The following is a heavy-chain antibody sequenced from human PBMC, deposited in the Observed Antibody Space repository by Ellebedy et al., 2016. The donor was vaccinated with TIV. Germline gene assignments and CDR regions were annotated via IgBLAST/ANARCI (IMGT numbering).Heavy chain of an antibody. V-gene: IGHV4-30-4*01. D-gene: IGHD3-10*01. CDR3: ARRVSMIAGVANWFDP. J-gene: IGHJ5*02. CDR2: IYYIGST. CDR1: GGSISSGDYY. Sequence: MPSETLSLTCTVSGGSISSGDYYWSWIRQPPGKGLEWIGYIYYIGSTYYNPSLKSRVTISVDTSKNQFSLKLSSVTAADTALYYCARRVSMIAGVANWFDPWGQGTLVTVSS.